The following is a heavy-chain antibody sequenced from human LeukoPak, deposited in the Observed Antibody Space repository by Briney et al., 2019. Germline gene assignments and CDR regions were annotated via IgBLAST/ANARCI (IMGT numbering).Heavy chain of an antibody. V-gene: IGHV3-53*01. J-gene: IGHJ4*02. CDR3: ARHWEL. CDR2: IYSDETT. Sequence: GGSLRLSCAASGFSVSSNYMSWVRQAPGKGLEWVALIYSDETTYYADSVKGRFTISRDNSKSTLYLHMNSLRAEDTAVYYCARHWELRGQGTLVTVSS. D-gene: IGHD1-26*01. CDR1: GFSVSSNY.